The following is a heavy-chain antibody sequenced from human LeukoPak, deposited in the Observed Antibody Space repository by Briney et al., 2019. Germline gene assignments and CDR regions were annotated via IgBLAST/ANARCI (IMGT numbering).Heavy chain of an antibody. CDR2: ISYDGSNK. CDR3: ARGIAVAGSDY. Sequence: HPGGSLRLSCAASGFTFSSYAMHWVRQAPGKGLEWVAVISYDGSNKYYADSAKGRFTISRDNSKNTLYLQMNSLRAEDTAVYYCARGIAVAGSDYWGQGTLVTVSS. V-gene: IGHV3-30*04. J-gene: IGHJ4*02. CDR1: GFTFSSYA. D-gene: IGHD6-19*01.